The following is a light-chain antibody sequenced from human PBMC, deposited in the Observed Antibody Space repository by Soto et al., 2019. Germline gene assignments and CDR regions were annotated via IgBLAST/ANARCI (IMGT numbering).Light chain of an antibody. V-gene: IGKV1-5*01. Sequence: DIQMTQSPSTLSASVGDRVTITCRASQSISSWLAWYQQKPGKAPKLLIYDASSLESGVPSRFSSHGTGAEFTLAIRSLEADDFATYSWQQFNSYSPGAFGQGTKVEIK. CDR1: QSISSW. CDR3: QQFNSYSPGA. CDR2: DAS. J-gene: IGKJ1*01.